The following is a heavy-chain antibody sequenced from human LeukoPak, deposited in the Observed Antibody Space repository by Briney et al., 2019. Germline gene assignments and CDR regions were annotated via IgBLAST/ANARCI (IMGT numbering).Heavy chain of an antibody. CDR2: ISSSSSYI. V-gene: IGHV3-21*01. Sequence: GGSLRLSCAASGFTFSSYSMNWVRQAPGKGLERVSSISSSSSYIYYADSVKGRFTISRDNAKNSLYLQMNSLRAEDTAVYYCASMQYYDFWSGYTQAEFDYWGQGTLVTVSS. CDR3: ASMQYYDFWSGYTQAEFDY. D-gene: IGHD3-3*01. CDR1: GFTFSSYS. J-gene: IGHJ4*02.